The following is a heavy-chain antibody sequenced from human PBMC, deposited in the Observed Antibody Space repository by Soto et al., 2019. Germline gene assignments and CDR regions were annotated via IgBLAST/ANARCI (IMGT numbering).Heavy chain of an antibody. Sequence: QVQLQQWGAGLLKPSETLSLTCAVYGGSFSGYYWSWIRQPPGKGLEWIGEINHSGSTNYNPSLKSRVTISVDTSKSQFSLKLSSVTAADTAVYYCARYGRVAAGTHYYYYYYMDVWGKGTTVTVSS. D-gene: IGHD2-15*01. V-gene: IGHV4-34*01. J-gene: IGHJ6*03. CDR3: ARYGRVAAGTHYYYYYYMDV. CDR2: INHSGST. CDR1: GGSFSGYY.